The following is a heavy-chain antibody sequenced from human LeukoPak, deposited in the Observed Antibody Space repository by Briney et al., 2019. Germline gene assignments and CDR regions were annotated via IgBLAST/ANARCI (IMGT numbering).Heavy chain of an antibody. CDR1: GFTFSSYS. Sequence: GGSLRLSCAASGFTFSSYSMNWVRQAPGKGLEWVSSISSSSSYIYYADSVKGRFTISRDNAKNSLYLQMNSLRAEDTAVYYCARALITIFGVVMEWFDPWGQGTLVTVSS. CDR2: ISSSSSYI. CDR3: ARALITIFGVVMEWFDP. V-gene: IGHV3-21*01. D-gene: IGHD3-3*01. J-gene: IGHJ5*02.